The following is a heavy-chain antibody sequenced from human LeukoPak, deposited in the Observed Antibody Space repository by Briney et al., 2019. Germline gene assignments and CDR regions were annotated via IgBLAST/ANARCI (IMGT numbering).Heavy chain of an antibody. CDR1: GGSISSYY. V-gene: IGHV4-59*04. D-gene: IGHD2-21*02. J-gene: IGHJ4*02. Sequence: PSETLSLTCTVSGGSISSYYWSWIRQPPGKGLEWIGSMYYSGSTYYNPSLKSRVTMSVDTSKNQFSLKLSSVTAADTAVYYCAKTVTAIAPWYFDYWGQGTLVTVSS. CDR3: AKTVTAIAPWYFDY. CDR2: MYYSGST.